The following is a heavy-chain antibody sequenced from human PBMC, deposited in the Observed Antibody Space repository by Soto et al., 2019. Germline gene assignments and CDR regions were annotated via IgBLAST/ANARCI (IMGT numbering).Heavy chain of an antibody. CDR3: AKLNGGWTTFDY. J-gene: IGHJ4*02. D-gene: IGHD2-15*01. Sequence: GESLRLSCAVSGFTFSSYAMSCVRQAPGKGLEWVSAISGSGGRTYYADSVKGRFTISRDKSKNTLYLQMNSLRSEDTALYDCAKLNGGWTTFDYWVQGTLGTVSS. CDR2: ISGSGGRT. CDR1: GFTFSSYA. V-gene: IGHV3-23*01.